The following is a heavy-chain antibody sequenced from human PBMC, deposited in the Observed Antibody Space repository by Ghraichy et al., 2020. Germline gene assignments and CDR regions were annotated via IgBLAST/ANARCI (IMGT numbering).Heavy chain of an antibody. CDR1: GGSFSGYY. J-gene: IGHJ4*02. V-gene: IGHV4-34*01. D-gene: IGHD5-24*01. CDR2: VNHSGST. Sequence: ETLSLTCAVYGGSFSGYYWSWIRQPPGKGLEWIGEVNHSGSTNYNPSLKSRVTISLDTSKNQFSLKLSSVTAADTAVYYCARVDGYNYSLDYWGQGTLVTVSS. CDR3: ARVDGYNYSLDY.